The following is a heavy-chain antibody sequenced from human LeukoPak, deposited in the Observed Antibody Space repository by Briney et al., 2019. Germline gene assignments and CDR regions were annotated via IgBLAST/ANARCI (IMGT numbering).Heavy chain of an antibody. J-gene: IGHJ1*01. CDR1: GFTFSSYA. CDR2: IKTDGSEK. D-gene: IGHD3-22*01. V-gene: IGHV3-7*01. Sequence: GGSLRLSCAASGFTFSSYAMSWVRQAPGKGLQWVANIKTDGSEKYYVDSVKGRFTISRDNAMNSLYLQMNSLRAEDTAVYYCATYSSLNRREFQYWGQGTLLTVSS. CDR3: ATYSSLNRREFQY.